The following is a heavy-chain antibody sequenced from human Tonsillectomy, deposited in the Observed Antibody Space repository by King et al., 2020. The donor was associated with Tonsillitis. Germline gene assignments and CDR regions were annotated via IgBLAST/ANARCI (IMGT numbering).Heavy chain of an antibody. J-gene: IGHJ6*02. CDR2: ISSSSGTK. CDR3: ARDGSGYYYGMDV. D-gene: IGHD3-22*01. CDR1: GFTFSSYS. Sequence: VQLVESGGGLVQPGGSLRLSCAASGFTFSSYSMNWVRQAPGKGLEWVSYISSSSGTKYYADSVKGRFTIYRDNAKNSLYLQMNSLRAEDTAVYYCARDGSGYYYGMDVWGQGTTVTVSS. V-gene: IGHV3-48*01.